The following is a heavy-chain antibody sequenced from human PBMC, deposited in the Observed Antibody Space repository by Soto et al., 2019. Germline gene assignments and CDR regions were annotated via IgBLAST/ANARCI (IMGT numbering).Heavy chain of an antibody. Sequence: SETLSLTCTVSGGSISSGGYYWSWIRQHPGKGLEWIGYIYYSGSTYYNPSLKSRVTISRDNAKNSLYLQMNSLRAEDTAVYYCARVNIAVAGGYFGAFDVWGQGTMVTVSS. D-gene: IGHD6-19*01. CDR1: GGSISSGGYY. V-gene: IGHV4-31*03. CDR3: ARVNIAVAGGYFGAFDV. J-gene: IGHJ3*01. CDR2: IYYSGST.